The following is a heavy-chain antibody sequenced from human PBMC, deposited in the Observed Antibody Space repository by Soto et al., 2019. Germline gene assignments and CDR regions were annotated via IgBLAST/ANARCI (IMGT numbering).Heavy chain of an antibody. CDR3: ARGPKGEVGGTWYYYAMDV. V-gene: IGHV4-34*01. Sequence: AVYGGSFSGYYWSWIRQPPGKGLEWIGEINHSGSTNYNSSLKSRVTISVDTSKNQFSLKLNSVTAADTAVYYCARGPKGEVGGTWYYYAMDVWGQGTTVTVSS. CDR2: INHSGST. J-gene: IGHJ6*02. CDR1: GGSFSGYY. D-gene: IGHD1-26*01.